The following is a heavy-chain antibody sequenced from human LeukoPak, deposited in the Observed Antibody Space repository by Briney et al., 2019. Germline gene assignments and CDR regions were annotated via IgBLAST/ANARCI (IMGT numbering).Heavy chain of an antibody. J-gene: IGHJ4*02. D-gene: IGHD3-9*01. CDR2: IYYSGTP. V-gene: IGHV4-59*08. Sequence: PSETLSLTCTVSGGSISSYYWSWIRQPPGKGLEWIGYIYYSGTPNYNPSLKSRVTISVDTSKNQFSLKLSSVTAADTAMNYCARHLTGYSIDYWGQGTLVTVSS. CDR3: ARHLTGYSIDY. CDR1: GGSISSYY.